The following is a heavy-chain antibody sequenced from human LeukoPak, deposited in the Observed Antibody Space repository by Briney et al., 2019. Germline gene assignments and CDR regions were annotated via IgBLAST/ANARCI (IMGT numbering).Heavy chain of an antibody. CDR3: AMGGAFDI. CDR1: GFTFSSYA. J-gene: IGHJ4*02. V-gene: IGHV3-30*04. Sequence: GGSLRLSCAASGFTFSSYAMHWIRQAPGKGLEWVAVISYDGSNKYYADSVKGRFTISRDNSKNTLYLQMNSLRAENTAVYYCAMGGAFDIWGQGTLVTVSS. D-gene: IGHD3-16*01. CDR2: ISYDGSNK.